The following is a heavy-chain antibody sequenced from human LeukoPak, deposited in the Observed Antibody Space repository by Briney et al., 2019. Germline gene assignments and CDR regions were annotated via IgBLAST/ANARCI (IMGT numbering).Heavy chain of an antibody. J-gene: IGHJ5*02. V-gene: IGHV5-51*01. CDR2: IYPGDSDT. CDR3: AIIPRRAWGIGNWFDP. Sequence: GESLKISCKGSGYSFTSYWIGWVRQMPGKGLEWMGIIYPGDSDTRYSPSFQGQVTISADKSISTAYLQWSSLKASDTAMYYCAIIPRRAWGIGNWFDPWGQGTLVTVSS. CDR1: GYSFTSYW. D-gene: IGHD3-16*01.